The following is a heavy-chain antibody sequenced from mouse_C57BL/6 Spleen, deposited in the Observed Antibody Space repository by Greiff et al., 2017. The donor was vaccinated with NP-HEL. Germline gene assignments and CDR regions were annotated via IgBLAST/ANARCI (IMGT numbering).Heavy chain of an antibody. J-gene: IGHJ4*01. Sequence: QVHVKQPGAELVKPGASVKLSCKASGYTFTSYWMHWVKQRPGRGLEWIGRIDPNSGGTKYNEKFKSKATLTVDKPSSTAYMQLSSLTSEDSAVYYCARGETAQATDAMDYWGQGTSVTVSS. CDR1: GYTFTSYW. V-gene: IGHV1-72*01. D-gene: IGHD3-2*02. CDR3: ARGETAQATDAMDY. CDR2: IDPNSGGT.